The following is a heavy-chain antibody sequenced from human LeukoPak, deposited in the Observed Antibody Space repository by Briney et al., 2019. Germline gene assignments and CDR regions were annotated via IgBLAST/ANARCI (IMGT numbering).Heavy chain of an antibody. CDR3: ARHLGGGDTAMVDY. CDR2: IYYSGST. V-gene: IGHV4-39*01. CDR1: GGSISSSSYY. Sequence: SETLSLTCTVSGGSISSSSYYWGWIRQPPGKGLEWIGSIYYSGSTYYNPSLKSRVTISVDTSKNQFSLKLSSVTAADTAVYYCARHLGGGDTAMVDYWGQGTLVTVSS. J-gene: IGHJ4*02. D-gene: IGHD5-18*01.